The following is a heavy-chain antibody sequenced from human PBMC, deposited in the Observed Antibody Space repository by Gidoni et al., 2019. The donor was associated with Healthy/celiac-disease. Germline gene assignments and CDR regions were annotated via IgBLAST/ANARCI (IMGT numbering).Heavy chain of an antibody. D-gene: IGHD1-7*01. CDR3: GLGGTTLPPNNWFDP. CDR1: GGTFSSYA. V-gene: IGHV1-69*06. J-gene: IGHJ5*02. Sequence: QVQLVQSGAEAKKPGSSLKVSCKASGGTFSSYAISWVRQAPGQGLEWMGGIIPIFGTASYAQKFQGRVTITADKSTSTAYMELSSLRSEDTAVYYCGLGGTTLPPNNWFDPWGQGTLVTVSS. CDR2: IIPIFGTA.